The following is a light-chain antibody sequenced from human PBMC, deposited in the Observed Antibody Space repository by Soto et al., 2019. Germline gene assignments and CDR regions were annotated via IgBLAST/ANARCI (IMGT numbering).Light chain of an antibody. CDR2: DAS. CDR3: QQRSNWPPET. Sequence: EIVLTQSPCTLSLSPGERATLSCMARQGVSSYLAWYQQKPGQAPRLLIYDASNRATGIPARFSGSGSGTDFTLTISSLEPEDFAVYYCQQRSNWPPETFGGGTKVDIK. CDR1: QGVSSY. V-gene: IGKV3-11*01. J-gene: IGKJ4*01.